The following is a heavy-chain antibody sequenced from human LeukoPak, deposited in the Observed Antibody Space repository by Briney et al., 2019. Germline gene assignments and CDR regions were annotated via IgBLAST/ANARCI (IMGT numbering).Heavy chain of an antibody. CDR1: GFTFTNYW. J-gene: IGHJ4*02. D-gene: IGHD5-12*01. CDR3: AKDLGLYSGYDFSPFDY. CDR2: IKQDRSEK. Sequence: GGSLRLSCAASGFTFTNYWMSWVRQAPGKGLELVANIKQDRSEKYYVDSVKGRFTISRDNAKNSLYLQMNSLRAEDTAVYYCAKDLGLYSGYDFSPFDYWGQGALVTVSS. V-gene: IGHV3-7*01.